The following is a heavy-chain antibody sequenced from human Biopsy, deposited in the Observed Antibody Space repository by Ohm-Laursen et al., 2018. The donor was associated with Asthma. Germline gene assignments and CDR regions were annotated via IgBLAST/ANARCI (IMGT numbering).Heavy chain of an antibody. CDR3: ARGYSGTDRIVYYYSGMEV. V-gene: IGHV1-69*13. Sequence: SVKVSCKASGDSFNNFAISWVRQAPGQGLEWMGGLIPVLGTPDHAQMFEGRVTITADESTSTAYLELTSLRFEDTAVYYCARGYSGTDRIVYYYSGMEVWGQGTTVTVSS. J-gene: IGHJ6*02. CDR2: LIPVLGTP. CDR1: GDSFNNFA. D-gene: IGHD5-12*01.